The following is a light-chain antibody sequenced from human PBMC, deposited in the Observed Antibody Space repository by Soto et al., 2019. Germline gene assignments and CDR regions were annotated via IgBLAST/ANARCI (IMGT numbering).Light chain of an antibody. CDR1: QSISNY. V-gene: IGKV1-39*01. CDR2: AAS. CDR3: QQYGGSPIT. J-gene: IGKJ5*01. Sequence: DIQMTQSPSSLSASVGDRVTITCRASQSISNYLNWYQQKPGKAPKVLIYAASNLQSGVPSRFSGSGSGTVFTLTITRLEPEDFALYYCQQYGGSPITFGLGTRLEIK.